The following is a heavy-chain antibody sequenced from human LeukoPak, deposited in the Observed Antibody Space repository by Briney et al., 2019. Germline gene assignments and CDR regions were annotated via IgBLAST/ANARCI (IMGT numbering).Heavy chain of an antibody. CDR1: GYTFTSYG. Sequence: ASVNVSCKASGYTFTSYGISWVRQAPGQGLEWMGSISAYNGNTNYAQKLQGRVTMTTDTSTSTAYMELRSLRSDDTAVYYCARRVRYYGSGSYYLAYWGQGTLVTVSS. CDR3: ARRVRYYGSGSYYLAY. V-gene: IGHV1-18*04. CDR2: ISAYNGNT. J-gene: IGHJ4*02. D-gene: IGHD3-10*01.